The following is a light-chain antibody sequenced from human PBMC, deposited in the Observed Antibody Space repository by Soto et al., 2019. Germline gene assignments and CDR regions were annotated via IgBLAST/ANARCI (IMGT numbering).Light chain of an antibody. J-gene: IGKJ5*01. CDR2: GAS. V-gene: IGKV3-15*01. Sequence: EIVLTQSPATLSLSPGERATLSCRASQSVSSNLAWYQQKPGQAPRLLIYGASTRATGIPARFSGSGSGTEFTLTIGSLQPKDSATYYCQQSYSPPPITFGQGTRLEIK. CDR1: QSVSSN. CDR3: QQSYSPPPIT.